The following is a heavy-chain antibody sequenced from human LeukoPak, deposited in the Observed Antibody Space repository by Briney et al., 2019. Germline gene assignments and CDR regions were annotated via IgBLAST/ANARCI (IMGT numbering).Heavy chain of an antibody. CDR1: GGSISSYY. Sequence: LSLTCTVSGGSISSYYWSWIRQPAGKGLEWVSYISNSDSITKYADSVKGRITISRDNAKNSVYLQMNSLRVEDTAVYYCAREHMGVSAFDIWGQGTMVTVSS. CDR2: ISNSDSIT. V-gene: IGHV3-11*01. D-gene: IGHD1-26*01. J-gene: IGHJ3*02. CDR3: AREHMGVSAFDI.